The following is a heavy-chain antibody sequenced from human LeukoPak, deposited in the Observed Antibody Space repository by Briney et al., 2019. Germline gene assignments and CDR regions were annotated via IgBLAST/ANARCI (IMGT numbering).Heavy chain of an antibody. D-gene: IGHD3-22*01. CDR3: AKAYDSSGYDLEY. CDR1: RFTFDANG. V-gene: IGHV3-9*03. Sequence: GRSLSLSCAAARFTFDANGMVWVRPAPGQGLEWVSGISLDSGNIVYADSVKGLFTISRDNAKNSLYLQMNSLRAEDMALYYCAKAYDSSGYDLEYWGQGTLVTVSS. J-gene: IGHJ4*02. CDR2: ISLDSGNI.